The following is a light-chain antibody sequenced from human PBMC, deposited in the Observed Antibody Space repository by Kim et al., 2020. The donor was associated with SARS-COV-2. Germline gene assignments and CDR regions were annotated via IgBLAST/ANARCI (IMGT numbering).Light chain of an antibody. V-gene: IGKV1-6*01. CDR2: GAS. CDR1: QDIGNE. CDR3: LQDYNYPLT. J-gene: IGKJ4*01. Sequence: ASVGDRVTSTCRASQDIGNELGWYQQKPGRAPKLLIYGASSLQSGVPSRFSGSGSGTDFTLTVSSLQPEDFATYYCLQDYNYPLTFGGGTKVDIK.